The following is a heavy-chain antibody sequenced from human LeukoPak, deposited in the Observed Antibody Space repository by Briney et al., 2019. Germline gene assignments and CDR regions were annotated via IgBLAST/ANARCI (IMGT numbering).Heavy chain of an antibody. V-gene: IGHV4-59*12. D-gene: IGHD3-22*01. CDR1: GDSTVGYY. J-gene: IGHJ3*02. CDR2: VYRSGQS. CDR3: ASGKYYYDDSASVNRASRTAFHI. Sequence: SETLSLTCSVSGDSTVGYYWGWIRQSPGRAPEWLAYVYRSGQSDYNSSLRGRVTVSLDRSKTQVSLRLRSLTAADTAIYYCASGKYYYDDSASVNRASRTAFHIWAQGTMVLVSS.